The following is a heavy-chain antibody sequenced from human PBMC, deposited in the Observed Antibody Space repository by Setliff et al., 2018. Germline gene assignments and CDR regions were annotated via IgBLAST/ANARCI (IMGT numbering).Heavy chain of an antibody. D-gene: IGHD6-13*01. V-gene: IGHV4-34*01. CDR3: ARGGSSWYGADHYYYNYMDV. Sequence: SETLSLTCTVSGDSFSGYYWSWIRQPPGKGLEWIGEINHSGSTNYNPSLKSRVTISVDTSKNQFSLKLSSVTAADTAVYYCARGGSSWYGADHYYYNYMDVWGKGTTVTVSS. CDR2: INHSGST. J-gene: IGHJ6*03. CDR1: GDSFSGYY.